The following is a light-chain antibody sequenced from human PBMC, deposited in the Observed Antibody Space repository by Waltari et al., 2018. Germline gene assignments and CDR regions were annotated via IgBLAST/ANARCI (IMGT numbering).Light chain of an antibody. CDR2: AAS. V-gene: IGKV1-39*01. J-gene: IGKJ2*01. Sequence: DIQMTQSPSSLSASVGDRVTITCRASQSISSYLNWYQQKPGKAPKLLIYAASSLESGVPSRFSGSGSGTEFTLTISSLQPDDFATYYCQQYDTYPIYTFGQGTKLEIK. CDR1: QSISSY. CDR3: QQYDTYPIYT.